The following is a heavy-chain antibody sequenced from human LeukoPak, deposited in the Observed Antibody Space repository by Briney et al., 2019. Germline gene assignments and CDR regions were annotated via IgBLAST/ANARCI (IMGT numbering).Heavy chain of an antibody. CDR3: AKGLYDNSGYYCFDY. Sequence: GGSLRLSCAASGFTFSSYAMHWVRQAPGKGLEWVAIMSYDGSNKYYADSVKGRFTISRDNSKNTLYLQMNSLRAEDTAVYYCAKGLYDNSGYYCFDYWGQGTLVTVSS. D-gene: IGHD3-22*01. CDR2: MSYDGSNK. V-gene: IGHV3-30-3*01. J-gene: IGHJ4*02. CDR1: GFTFSSYA.